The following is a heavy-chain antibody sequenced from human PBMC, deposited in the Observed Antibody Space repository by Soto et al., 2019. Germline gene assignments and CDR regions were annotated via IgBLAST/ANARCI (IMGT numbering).Heavy chain of an antibody. CDR2: INHSGST. CDR3: ARLDIVVVAGFDP. Sequence: SETLSLTCVVYGGSFSGYYWSWIRQLPGEGLEWVGEINHSGSTNYNPSLKSRVTISVDTSKNQFSLKLSSVTAADTAVYYCARLDIVVVAGFDPWGQGTLVTVSS. V-gene: IGHV4-34*01. CDR1: GGSFSGYY. J-gene: IGHJ5*02. D-gene: IGHD2-2*03.